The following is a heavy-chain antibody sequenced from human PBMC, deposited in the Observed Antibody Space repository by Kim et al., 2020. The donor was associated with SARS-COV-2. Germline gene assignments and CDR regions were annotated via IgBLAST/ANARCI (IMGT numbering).Heavy chain of an antibody. CDR1: GFTFSSYG. J-gene: IGHJ6*02. CDR2: ISYDGSNK. V-gene: IGHV3-30*18. CDR3: AKVYIWSGHIELYYGMDV. Sequence: GGSLRLSCAASGFTFSSYGMHWVRQAPGKGLEWVAVISYDGSNKYYADSVKGRFTISRDNSKNTLYLQMNSLRAEDTAVYYCAKVYIWSGHIELYYGMDVWGQGTTVTVSS. D-gene: IGHD3-3*01.